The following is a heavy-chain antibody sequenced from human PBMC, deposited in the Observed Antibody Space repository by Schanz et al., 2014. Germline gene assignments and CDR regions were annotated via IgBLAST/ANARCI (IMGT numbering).Heavy chain of an antibody. V-gene: IGHV3-9*01. CDR2: ISWNSYSL. CDR3: ARAPGANASPYYFDY. D-gene: IGHD2-8*01. J-gene: IGHJ4*02. CDR1: ANTFTEYA. Sequence: EVQLVESGGGLVQPGGSLRLSCAVSANTFTEYAMYWVRQAPGKGLEWVSGISWNSYSLLYADSVQGRFTISRDNAKNSLYLQMNSLRHDDTAFYYCARAPGANASPYYFDYWGQGSLVTVSS.